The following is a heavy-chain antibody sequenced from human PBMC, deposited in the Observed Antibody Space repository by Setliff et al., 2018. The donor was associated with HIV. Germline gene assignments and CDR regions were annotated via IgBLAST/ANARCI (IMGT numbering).Heavy chain of an antibody. J-gene: IGHJ4*02. CDR3: AAFLVSPVTTQDY. V-gene: IGHV1-46*01. Sequence: ASVKVSCKASGYTFTSYYMHWVRQAPGQGLEWMGIINPSGGSTSYAQKFQGRVTMTRYTSTSTVYMELSSLRSEDTAVYYCAAFLVSPVTTQDYWGQGTPVTVSS. D-gene: IGHD4-17*01. CDR2: INPSGGST. CDR1: GYTFTSYY.